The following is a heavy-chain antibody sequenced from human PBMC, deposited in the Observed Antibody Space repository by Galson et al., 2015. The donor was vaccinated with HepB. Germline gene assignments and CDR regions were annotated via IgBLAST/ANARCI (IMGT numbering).Heavy chain of an antibody. CDR3: ARDLARVAVAGGGMDV. D-gene: IGHD6-19*01. J-gene: IGHJ6*02. Sequence: SETLSLTCTVSGGSISSYYWSWIRQPAGKGLEWIGRIYTSGSTNYNPSLKSRVTMSVDTSKNQFFLKLSSVTAADTAVYYCARDLARVAVAGGGMDVWGQGTTVTVSS. CDR1: GGSISSYY. CDR2: IYTSGST. V-gene: IGHV4-4*07.